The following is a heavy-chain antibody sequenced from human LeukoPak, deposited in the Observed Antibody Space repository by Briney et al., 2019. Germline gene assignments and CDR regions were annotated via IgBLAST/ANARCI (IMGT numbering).Heavy chain of an antibody. J-gene: IGHJ3*02. CDR2: IYYSRST. CDR3: ASPGNSGLLAFDI. D-gene: IGHD6-19*01. V-gene: IGHV4-39*01. CDR1: CGSISSSSYY. Sequence: SDTLSLTCTLSCGSISSSSYYWGWIRQPPGKGLEWIGSIYYSRSTYYHPSLNSRVTISLDTSKNQFSLKLSSVTAADTAVYYCASPGNSGLLAFDIWGQGTMVTVSS.